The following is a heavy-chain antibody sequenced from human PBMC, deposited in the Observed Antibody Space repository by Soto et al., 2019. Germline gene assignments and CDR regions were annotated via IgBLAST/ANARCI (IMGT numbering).Heavy chain of an antibody. D-gene: IGHD6-6*01. V-gene: IGHV4-39*02. Sequence: PSETLSLTCSVSGGSISSGSYYWGWIRQPPGKGLEWIASTHYSGTTYYNPSPRSRVSISVDTSKSQFSLKLSSVTAADTAVYYCARDTGIAARPADYWGQGALVTVSS. J-gene: IGHJ4*02. CDR1: GGSISSGSYY. CDR3: ARDTGIAARPADY. CDR2: THYSGTT.